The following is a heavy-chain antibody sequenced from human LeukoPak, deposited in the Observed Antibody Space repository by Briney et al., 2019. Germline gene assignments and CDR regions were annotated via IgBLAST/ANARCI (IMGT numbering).Heavy chain of an antibody. V-gene: IGHV3-7*01. D-gene: IGHD3-10*01. Sequence: GGSLRLSCAASGFTFRSYWMSCVRLAPGKRLEWVANTKQEGREKYCVASVKGRFTISRDNARNSLYLQMSSLTVEDTAVYYCARGAYYFNSGDAFHAWGQGTMVTVSS. CDR3: ARGAYYFNSGDAFHA. J-gene: IGHJ3*01. CDR2: TKQEGREK. CDR1: GFTFRSYW.